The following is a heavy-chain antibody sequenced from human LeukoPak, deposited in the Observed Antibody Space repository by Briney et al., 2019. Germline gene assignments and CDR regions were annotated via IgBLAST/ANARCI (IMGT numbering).Heavy chain of an antibody. CDR1: GFTFSTYA. D-gene: IGHD3-3*01. CDR2: ISSSGDST. Sequence: GGSLRLSCAASGFTFSTYAMTWVRQAPGKGLEWVSAISSSGDSTYYADSVKGRFTISRDNSKNTLYLQMNSLRAEDTAVYYCARGSRRFLEWLADLGYWGQGTLVTVSS. V-gene: IGHV3-23*01. CDR3: ARGSRRFLEWLADLGY. J-gene: IGHJ4*02.